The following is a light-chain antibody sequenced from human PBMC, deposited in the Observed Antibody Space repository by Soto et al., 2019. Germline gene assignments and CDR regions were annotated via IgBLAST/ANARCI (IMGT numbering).Light chain of an antibody. J-gene: IGKJ4*01. CDR2: LGS. Sequence: DIVMTQSPLSLPVTPGEPASISCRSSQSLLHSNGYNYLDWYLQKPGQSPQLLIYLGSNRASGVPDRFSGSGSGTEFTLKIIRVEGEDVGVYYCMQALQTPLSFGGGTKVEIK. CDR3: MQALQTPLS. V-gene: IGKV2-28*01. CDR1: QSLLHSNGYNY.